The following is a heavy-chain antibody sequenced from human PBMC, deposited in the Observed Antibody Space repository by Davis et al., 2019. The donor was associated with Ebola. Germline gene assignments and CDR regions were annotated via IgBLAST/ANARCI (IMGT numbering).Heavy chain of an antibody. Sequence: MPSETLSLTCAVYGGSFSGYYWSWIRQPPGKGLEWIGEINHSGSTNYNPSLKSRVTISVDTSKNQFSLKLSSVTAADTAVYYCARVRRDGYLSWGQGTLVTVSS. J-gene: IGHJ5*02. CDR3: ARVRRDGYLS. CDR1: GGSFSGYY. V-gene: IGHV4-34*01. D-gene: IGHD5-24*01. CDR2: INHSGST.